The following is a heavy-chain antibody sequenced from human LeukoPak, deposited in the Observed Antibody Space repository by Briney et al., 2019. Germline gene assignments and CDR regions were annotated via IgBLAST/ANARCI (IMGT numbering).Heavy chain of an antibody. D-gene: IGHD3-3*01. Sequence: PGGSLRLSCAASGFTVSSNFTSWVRQAPGKGLEWVSITYSAGTYYSDSVKGRSTISRDNSKNTLDLQMNSLRVEDTAVYYCARVRTDYDFWSGYRYYYYYMDVWGKGTTVTVSS. V-gene: IGHV3-53*01. CDR2: TYSAGT. J-gene: IGHJ6*03. CDR3: ARVRTDYDFWSGYRYYYYYMDV. CDR1: GFTVSSNF.